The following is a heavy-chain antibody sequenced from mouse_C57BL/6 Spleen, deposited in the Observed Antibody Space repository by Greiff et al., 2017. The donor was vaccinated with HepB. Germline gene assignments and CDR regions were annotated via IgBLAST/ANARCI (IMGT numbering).Heavy chain of an antibody. CDR1: GYAFTNYL. D-gene: IGHD4-1*02. V-gene: IGHV1-54*01. Sequence: QVQLQQSGAELVRPGTSVKVSCKASGYAFTNYLIEWVKQRPGQGLEWIGVINPGSGGTNYNEKFKGKATLTADKSSSTAYMQLSSLTSEDSAVYFCARGRATGTGGEDYWGQGTTLTVSS. CDR2: INPGSGGT. CDR3: ARGRATGTGGEDY. J-gene: IGHJ2*01.